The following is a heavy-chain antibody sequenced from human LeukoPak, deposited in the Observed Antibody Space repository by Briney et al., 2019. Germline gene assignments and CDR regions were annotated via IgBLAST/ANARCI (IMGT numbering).Heavy chain of an antibody. J-gene: IGHJ4*02. Sequence: GGSLRLSCVASGFTFSSHLMHWVRQAPGKGLVWVSRISSDGTYTNYADSVRGRFTISRDNAKNTLYLQMNSLRAEDTAVYYCAKEGFDSWGQGTLVTVSS. V-gene: IGHV3-74*01. CDR2: ISSDGTYT. CDR1: GFTFSSHL. CDR3: AKEGFDS.